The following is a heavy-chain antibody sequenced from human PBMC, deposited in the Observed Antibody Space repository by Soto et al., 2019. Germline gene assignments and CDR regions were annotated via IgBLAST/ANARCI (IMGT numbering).Heavy chain of an antibody. V-gene: IGHV2-26*01. Sequence: QVTLKESGPVLVNPTETLTLTCIVSGFSLSNARMGVSWIRQPPGKALEWLAHILSNDEKSYSRSLYSRLTISKDTSKSLVALSMTNMDPVDTATYYCARINDYVWGSYPLDHWGQGTLVTVSS. J-gene: IGHJ5*02. CDR2: ILSNDEK. D-gene: IGHD3-16*02. CDR1: GFSLSNARMG. CDR3: ARINDYVWGSYPLDH.